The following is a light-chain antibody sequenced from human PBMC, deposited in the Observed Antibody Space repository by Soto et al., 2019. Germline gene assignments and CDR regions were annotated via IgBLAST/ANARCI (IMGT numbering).Light chain of an antibody. CDR1: QTVSSN. CDR2: GAS. Sequence: VLTQAPLTLSLSPGERATRSCRASQTVSSNLAWYQQKPGQAPRLLIYGASTRATGIPARFSGSGSGTEFTLTISSLQSEDFAVYYCQQYNNWPPWTFGQGTKVDIK. J-gene: IGKJ1*01. V-gene: IGKV3-15*01. CDR3: QQYNNWPPWT.